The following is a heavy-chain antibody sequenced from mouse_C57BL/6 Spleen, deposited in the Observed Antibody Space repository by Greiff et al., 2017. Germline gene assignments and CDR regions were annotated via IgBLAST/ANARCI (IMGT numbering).Heavy chain of an antibody. Sequence: DVHLVESGEGLVKPGGSLKLSCAASGFTFSSYAMSWVRQTPEKRLEWVAYISSGGDYIYYADTVKGRFTISRDNARNTLYLQMSSLKSEDTAMYYCTRAPMITRAYYFDYWGQGTTLTVSS. V-gene: IGHV5-9-1*02. CDR2: ISSGGDYI. CDR3: TRAPMITRAYYFDY. D-gene: IGHD2-4*01. CDR1: GFTFSSYA. J-gene: IGHJ2*01.